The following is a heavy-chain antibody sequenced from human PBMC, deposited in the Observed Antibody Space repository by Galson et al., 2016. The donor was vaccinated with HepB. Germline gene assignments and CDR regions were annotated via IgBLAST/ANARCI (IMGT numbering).Heavy chain of an antibody. CDR1: GGTIRNFR. D-gene: IGHD2-21*02. Sequence: SVKVSCKASGGTIRNFRIDWVRQAPGQGLEWMGGIIPLSQTPNYAQKFQVRVTITADESTSSSYMEVTSLKSEDTAVYYWARGGPSNQALLFPAPLRTWGQGTLVTVSS. CDR3: ARGGPSNQALLFPAPLRT. CDR2: IIPLSQTP. V-gene: IGHV1-69*13. J-gene: IGHJ4*02.